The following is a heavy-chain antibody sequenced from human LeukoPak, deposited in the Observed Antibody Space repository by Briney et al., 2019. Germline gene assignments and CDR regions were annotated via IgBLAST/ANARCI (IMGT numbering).Heavy chain of an antibody. V-gene: IGHV4-59*12. Sequence: SETLSLTCTVSGGSISSYYWSWIRQPPGKGLEWIGYIYYSGSTNYNPSLKSRVTISVDTSKNQFSLKLSSVTAADTAVYYCARDLEGQLANWFDPWGQGTLVTVSS. J-gene: IGHJ5*02. D-gene: IGHD6-6*01. CDR3: ARDLEGQLANWFDP. CDR1: GGSISSYY. CDR2: IYYSGST.